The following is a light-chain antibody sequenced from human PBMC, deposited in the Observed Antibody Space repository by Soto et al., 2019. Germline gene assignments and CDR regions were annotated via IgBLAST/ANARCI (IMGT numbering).Light chain of an antibody. J-gene: IGKJ1*01. Sequence: DIQMTQSPSTVSASVGDRVAITCRASDNIDTWVAWYQKKPGEAPKLLIYKASKLENGDPSRFAGFGSGTEVTLSNASLQPDDSATYYCQHYNSYSRPFGQGTKVEIK. CDR3: QHYNSYSRP. V-gene: IGKV1-5*03. CDR2: KAS. CDR1: DNIDTW.